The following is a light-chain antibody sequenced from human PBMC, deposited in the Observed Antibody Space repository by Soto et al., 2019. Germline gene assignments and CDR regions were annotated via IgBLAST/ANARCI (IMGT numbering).Light chain of an antibody. J-gene: IGKJ5*01. CDR3: QQYGSSPLIT. Sequence: EIVMTQSPATLSVSPGERATLSCRASQSVRDNLAWYQQKPGQAPRLLIYRASTRATGVPARFSGSGSGTEFTLTISSLQSEDFAVYHCQQYGSSPLITFGQGTRLEIK. V-gene: IGKV3-15*01. CDR1: QSVRDN. CDR2: RAS.